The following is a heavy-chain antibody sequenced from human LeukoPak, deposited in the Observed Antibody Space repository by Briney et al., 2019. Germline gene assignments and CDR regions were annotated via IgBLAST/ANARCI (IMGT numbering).Heavy chain of an antibody. CDR2: IYYSGST. D-gene: IGHD2-2*01. J-gene: IGHJ2*01. V-gene: IGHV4-30-2*03. Sequence: SETLSLTCTVSGGSISSGGYYWSWIRQPPGKGLEWIGYIYYSGSTYYNPSLKSRVTISVDTSKNQFSLKLSSVTAADTAVYYCARRYCSSTSCYLDWYFDLWGRGTLVTVSS. CDR3: ARRYCSSTSCYLDWYFDL. CDR1: GGSISSGGYY.